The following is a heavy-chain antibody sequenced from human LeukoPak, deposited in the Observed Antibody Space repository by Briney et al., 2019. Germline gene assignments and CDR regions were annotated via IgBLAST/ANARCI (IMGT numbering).Heavy chain of an antibody. J-gene: IGHJ4*02. V-gene: IGHV4-59*01. CDR3: ARVAVAGADY. CDR1: GGSISSYY. CDR2: IYYSGST. Sequence: SETLSLTCTVSGGSISSYYWSWIRQPPGKGPEWIGYIYYSGSTNYNPSLKSRVTISVDTSKNQFSLKLSSVTAADTAVYYCARVAVAGADYWGQGTLVTVSS. D-gene: IGHD6-19*01.